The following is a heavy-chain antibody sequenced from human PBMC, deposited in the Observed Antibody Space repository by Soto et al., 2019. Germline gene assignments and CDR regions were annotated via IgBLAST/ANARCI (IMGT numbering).Heavy chain of an antibody. CDR2: IIPIFGTA. V-gene: IGHV1-69*13. CDR1: GGTFSSYA. D-gene: IGHD3-16*01. CDR3: ARDGGREGTEGQFNLITYYGMDV. Sequence: GASVKVSFKASGGTFSSYAISWLRQAPGQGLEWMGGIIPIFGTANYAQKFQGRVTITADESTSTAYMELSSLRSEDTAVYYCARDGGREGTEGQFNLITYYGMDVWGQGATVTVYS. J-gene: IGHJ6*02.